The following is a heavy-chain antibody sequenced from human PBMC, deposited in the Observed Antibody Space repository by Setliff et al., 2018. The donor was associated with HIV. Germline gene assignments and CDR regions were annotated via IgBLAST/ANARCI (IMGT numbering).Heavy chain of an antibody. D-gene: IGHD3-22*01. V-gene: IGHV3-74*01. CDR1: GFTFGSQW. Sequence: PGGSLRLSCAASGFTFGSQWMHWVRQAPGKGLVWVSRISPDGSVINYAGSVKGRFTISRDNAKNSLILQMDNLRAEDTAVYYCGRGFGYSTPLVMYWGQGSLVTVSS. J-gene: IGHJ4*02. CDR2: ISPDGSVI. CDR3: GRGFGYSTPLVMY.